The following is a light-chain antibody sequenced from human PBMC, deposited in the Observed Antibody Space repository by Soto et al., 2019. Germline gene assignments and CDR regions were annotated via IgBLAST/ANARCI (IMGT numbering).Light chain of an antibody. CDR1: SSKLGNHD. J-gene: IGLJ1*01. Sequence: VLTQPPSVAAAPGQKVTISCPGSSSKLGNHDVSCYQQFPGKAPKLLIYDNNKRPTGIPDRFSGFKSGTSATMDITGLQTGDEGDDDCETRDRRLTSGGVFGNGTKVTVL. CDR3: ETRDRRLTSGGV. CDR2: DNN. V-gene: IGLV1-51*01.